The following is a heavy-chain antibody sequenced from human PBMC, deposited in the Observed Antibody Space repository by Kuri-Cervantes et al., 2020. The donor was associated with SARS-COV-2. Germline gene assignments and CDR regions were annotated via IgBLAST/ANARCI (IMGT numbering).Heavy chain of an antibody. Sequence: SVKVSCKAPGYTFTGYYMHWVRQAPGQGLEWMGRIIPILGTANYAQKFQGRVTITADKSTSTAYMELSSLRSEDTAVYYCARDFIAAAGIDYWGQGTLVTSPQ. J-gene: IGHJ4*02. CDR3: ARDFIAAAGIDY. CDR2: IIPILGTA. CDR1: GYTFTGYY. V-gene: IGHV1-69*08. D-gene: IGHD6-13*01.